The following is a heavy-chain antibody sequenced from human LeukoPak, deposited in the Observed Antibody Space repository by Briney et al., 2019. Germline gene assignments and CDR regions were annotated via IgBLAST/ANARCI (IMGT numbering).Heavy chain of an antibody. D-gene: IGHD5-18*01. CDR3: ARDLGYGYSDY. CDR2: IYSRGST. V-gene: IGHV4-39*07. Sequence: PSETLSPTCTVSGGSISSSNYYWGWIRQSPGKGLEWIGSIYSRGSTYYNPSLKGRVTISVDTSKNQFSLKLSSVTAADTAVYYCARDLGYGYSDYWGQGTLVTVSS. CDR1: GGSISSSNYY. J-gene: IGHJ4*02.